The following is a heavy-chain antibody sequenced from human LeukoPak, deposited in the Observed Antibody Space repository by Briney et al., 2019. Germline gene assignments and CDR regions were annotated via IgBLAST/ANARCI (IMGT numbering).Heavy chain of an antibody. V-gene: IGHV4-31*03. CDR3: ARDSEPXLRSGYYGMDV. Sequence: SETLSLTCTVSGGSISSGGYYWSWIRQHPGKGLEWIGYIYYSGSTYYNPSLKSRVTISVDTSKNQFSLKLSSVTAADTAVYYCARDSEPXLRSGYYGMDVWGQGTTVTVS. CDR2: IYYSGST. D-gene: IGHD1-14*01. J-gene: IGHJ6*02. CDR1: GGSISSGGYY.